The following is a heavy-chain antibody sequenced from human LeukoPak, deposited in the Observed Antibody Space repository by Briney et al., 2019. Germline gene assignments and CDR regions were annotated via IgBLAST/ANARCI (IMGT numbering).Heavy chain of an antibody. CDR3: AKGPWIQLWSTLDY. J-gene: IGHJ4*02. Sequence: GGSLRLSCTASGFTFRTYAMSWVRQAPGEGLEWVSAISGSGGSTYYADSVKGRFTISRDNSKNTLYLQMNSLRAEDTAVYYCAKGPWIQLWSTLDYWGQGTLVTVSS. CDR2: ISGSGGST. V-gene: IGHV3-23*01. CDR1: GFTFRTYA. D-gene: IGHD5-18*01.